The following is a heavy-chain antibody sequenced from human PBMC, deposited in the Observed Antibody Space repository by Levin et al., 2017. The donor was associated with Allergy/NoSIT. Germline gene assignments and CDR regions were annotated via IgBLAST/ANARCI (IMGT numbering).Heavy chain of an antibody. Sequence: PGGSLRLSCAASGFTFSSYSMNWVRQAPGKGLEWVSYISSSSSTIYYADSVKGRFTISRDNAKNSLYLQMNSLRAEDTAVYYWARRPYCGGDCDGYFQHWGQGTLVTVSS. D-gene: IGHD2-21*02. V-gene: IGHV3-48*01. CDR3: ARRPYCGGDCDGYFQH. CDR2: ISSSSSTI. CDR1: GFTFSSYS. J-gene: IGHJ1*01.